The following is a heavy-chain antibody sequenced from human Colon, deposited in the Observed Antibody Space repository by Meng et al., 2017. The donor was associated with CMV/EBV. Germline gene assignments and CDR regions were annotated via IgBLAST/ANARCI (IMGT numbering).Heavy chain of an antibody. V-gene: IGHV4-30-2*06. CDR1: AHSISDRSDP. D-gene: IGHD1-14*01. CDR2: VRQPGSP. J-gene: IGHJ4*02. Sequence: AHSISDRSDPWTWIRQSPGKDLEYIGYVRQPGSPYYNPSLKSRVTMSLDKSKNQFSLHLSSVTAADTAVYYCTRDHGNLFNDYYFQYWGQGILVTVSS. CDR3: TRDHGNLFNDYYFQY.